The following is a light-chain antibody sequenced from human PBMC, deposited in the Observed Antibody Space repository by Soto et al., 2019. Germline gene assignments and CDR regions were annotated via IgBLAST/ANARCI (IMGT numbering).Light chain of an antibody. J-gene: IGKJ1*01. CDR1: QSVSSDY. Sequence: EIVLTQSPDTLSLSPGERATLSCRASQSVSSDYLVWYQQKPGQAPRLLIYGASSRATGIPDRFSGSGSGTDFTLTISRLEPEDFAVYYCQQYGSSPQWTFGQGTKVDI. CDR2: GAS. V-gene: IGKV3-20*01. CDR3: QQYGSSPQWT.